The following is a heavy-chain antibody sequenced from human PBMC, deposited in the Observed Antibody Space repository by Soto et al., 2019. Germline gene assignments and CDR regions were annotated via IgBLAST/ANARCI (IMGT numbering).Heavy chain of an antibody. CDR2: ISGSGGST. D-gene: IGHD3-22*01. V-gene: IGHV3-23*01. CDR1: GVTFSSYA. J-gene: IGHJ4*02. CDR3: AKVDEYYYDSSGYFY. Sequence: EVQLLESGGGSVQPGGSLRLSCAASGVTFSSYAMSWVRQAPGKALEWVSAISGSGGSTYYADSVKGRFTISRDNSKNALYLQMNSLRAEDTAVYYCAKVDEYYYDSSGYFYWGQGTLVTVSS.